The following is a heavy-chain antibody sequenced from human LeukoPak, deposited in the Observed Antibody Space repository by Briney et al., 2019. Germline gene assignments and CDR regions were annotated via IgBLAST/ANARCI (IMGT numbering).Heavy chain of an antibody. D-gene: IGHD3-3*01. CDR1: GFTFSGSA. CDR2: IRSKANSYAT. J-gene: IGHJ4*02. CDR3: ATDWRAFDY. Sequence: GGPLRLSCAASGFTFSGSAMHWVRQASGKGLEWVGRIRSKANSYATAYAASVKGRFTISRDDSKNTAYLQMNSLRGEDTAVYYCATDWRAFDYWGQGILVTVSS. V-gene: IGHV3-73*01.